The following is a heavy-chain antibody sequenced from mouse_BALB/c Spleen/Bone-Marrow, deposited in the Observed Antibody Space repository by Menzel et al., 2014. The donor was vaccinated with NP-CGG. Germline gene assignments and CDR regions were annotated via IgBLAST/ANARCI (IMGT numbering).Heavy chain of an antibody. CDR2: IDPANDYS. CDR3: AGDDFFV. J-gene: IGHJ1*01. CDR1: GFNIKDTY. Sequence: EVKLVESGAELVKPGASVKLCCTASGFNIKDTYMHWVKQRPAQGLEWIGKIDPANDYSEHNPKFLGKATITADTSSNTAYLHLSSLTSEDTAFYYCAGDDFFVWGAGTTVTVSS. D-gene: IGHD2-4*01. V-gene: IGHV14-3*02.